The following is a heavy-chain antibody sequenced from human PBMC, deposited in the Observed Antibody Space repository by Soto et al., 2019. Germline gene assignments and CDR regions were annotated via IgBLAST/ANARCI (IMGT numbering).Heavy chain of an antibody. D-gene: IGHD2-8*01. CDR1: GFTFSSYW. Sequence: QLVESGGGLVQPGGSLRLSCAASGFTFSSYWLHWARQAPGEGLVWVSRINPDGGRTNNADSVKGRFTISRDNAKNTLYLQMDSLRAEDTAVYYCARVKLVCYDWVDPWGQGTLVTVSS. CDR3: ARVKLVCYDWVDP. J-gene: IGHJ5*02. CDR2: INPDGGRT. V-gene: IGHV3-74*01.